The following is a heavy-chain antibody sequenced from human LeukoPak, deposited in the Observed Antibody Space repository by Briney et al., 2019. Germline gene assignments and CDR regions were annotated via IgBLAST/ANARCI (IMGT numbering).Heavy chain of an antibody. Sequence: SGTLSLTCAVSGGSISSSNWWSWVRQPPGKGLEWIGEIYHSGSTNYNPSLKSRVTISVDKSKNQFSLKLTSVTAADTAVYYCARVLVVATTATFDYWGQGTLVIVSS. J-gene: IGHJ4*02. CDR2: IYHSGST. CDR3: ARVLVVATTATFDY. V-gene: IGHV4-4*02. CDR1: GGSISSSNW. D-gene: IGHD1-26*01.